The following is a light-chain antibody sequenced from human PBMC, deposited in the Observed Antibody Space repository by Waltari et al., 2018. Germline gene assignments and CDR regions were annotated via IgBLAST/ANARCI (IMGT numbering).Light chain of an antibody. V-gene: IGLV2-14*03. CDR1: SSDVGGYNY. CDR2: DVS. J-gene: IGLJ2*01. CDR3: SSYSRTSTLVV. Sequence: QSALTQPASVSGSPGQSINFSCTGDSSDVGGYNYVSWYQQQPGKAPRLMIYDVSIRPSGVSNRFSGSKSGNTASLTISGLQAEDEADYYCSSYSRTSTLVVFGGGTKLAVL.